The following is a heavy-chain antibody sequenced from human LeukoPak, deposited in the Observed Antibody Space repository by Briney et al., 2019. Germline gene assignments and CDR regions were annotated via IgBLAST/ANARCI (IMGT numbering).Heavy chain of an antibody. D-gene: IGHD3-10*01. CDR3: ARDLAYGSTDY. V-gene: IGHV3-23*01. CDR2: ISGSGGNT. J-gene: IGHJ4*02. CDR1: GFTFSSYA. Sequence: GGSLRLSCAASGFTFSSYAISWVRQAPGKGLEWVSAISGSGGNTYYADSVKGRFTISRDNAKNTLYLHMTSLRAEDTAVYYCARDLAYGSTDYWGQGTLVTVSS.